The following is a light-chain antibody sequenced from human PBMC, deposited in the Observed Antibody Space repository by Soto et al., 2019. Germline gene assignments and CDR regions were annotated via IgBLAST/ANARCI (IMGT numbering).Light chain of an antibody. V-gene: IGKV1-33*01. J-gene: IGKJ3*01. Sequence: DIQMSQSPSSLSASVGDRVTITCQASQHISNYLNWYQQKPGQAPKLLIYDASNLETGVPSRFSGSGSGTYFTFTTGSLHPDHFATYYCQQYDDLPFTFGPGTTV. CDR3: QQYDDLPFT. CDR1: QHISNY. CDR2: DAS.